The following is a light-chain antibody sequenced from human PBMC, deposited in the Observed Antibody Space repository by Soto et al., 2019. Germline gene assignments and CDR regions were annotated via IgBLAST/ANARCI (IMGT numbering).Light chain of an antibody. V-gene: IGKV3-15*01. CDR1: QSVSSN. CDR2: GAS. J-gene: IGKJ1*01. Sequence: EIVMTQSPATLSVSPGERATLSCRASQSVSSNLAWYQQKPGQAPRLLIYGASTRATGIPARFSGSGSGTXXXXXXXXXQSEDFAVYYCQQYNNWPPAWTFGQGTKV. CDR3: QQYNNWPPAWT.